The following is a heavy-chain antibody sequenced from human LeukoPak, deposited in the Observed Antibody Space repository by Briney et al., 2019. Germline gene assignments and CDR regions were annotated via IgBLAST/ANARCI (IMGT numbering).Heavy chain of an antibody. J-gene: IGHJ4*02. CDR3: ARAYSGYTYGYHY. CDR1: GFTFSSYA. D-gene: IGHD5-18*01. CDR2: ITSNGGST. V-gene: IGHV3-64*02. Sequence: GGSLRLSCAASGFTFSSYAIHWVRQAPGKGLEYVSAITSNGGSTYYADSVKGRFTISRDNSKNTLYLQMGSLRAEDMAVYYCARAYSGYTYGYHYWGQGTLVTVSS.